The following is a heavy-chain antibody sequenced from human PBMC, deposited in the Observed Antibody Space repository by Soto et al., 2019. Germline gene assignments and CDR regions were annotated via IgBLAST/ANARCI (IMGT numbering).Heavy chain of an antibody. CDR2: IYWDDDK. J-gene: IGHJ3*01. Sequence: QITLRESGHALVKPTQTLTLTCTFSGFSLDASAVGVGWIRQPPGKALEWLALIYWDDDKRYNPSLKSRLTLNKDNSKIQVVLTITNMHPVDTATYYCAHSGLGESQDVADAFDFWGQGTMVTVSS. D-gene: IGHD3-16*01. V-gene: IGHV2-5*02. CDR3: AHSGLGESQDVADAFDF. CDR1: GFSLDASAVG.